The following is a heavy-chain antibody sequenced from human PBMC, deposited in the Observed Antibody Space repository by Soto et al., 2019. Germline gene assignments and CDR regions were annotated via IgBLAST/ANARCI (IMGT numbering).Heavy chain of an antibody. J-gene: IGHJ4*02. CDR1: GGSFSGYY. V-gene: IGHV4-34*01. D-gene: IGHD1-1*01. CDR3: ARHGPLTNNWNQLNC. Sequence: SETLSLTCAVYGGSFSGYYWSWIRQPPGKGLEWIGEINHSGSTNYNPSLKSRVTISVDTSKSQFSLELSSVTASDTAVYYCARHGPLTNNWNQLNCWGQGTLVTVSS. CDR2: INHSGST.